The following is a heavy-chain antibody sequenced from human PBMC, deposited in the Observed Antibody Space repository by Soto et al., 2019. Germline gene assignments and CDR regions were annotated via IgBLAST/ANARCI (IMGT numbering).Heavy chain of an antibody. CDR2: IRSNANRYAT. V-gene: IGHV3-73*02. J-gene: IGHJ4*02. CDR1: GFTFSGSA. D-gene: IGHD4-17*01. Sequence: EVQLVESGGGLVQPGGYLKLFCAASGFTFSGSAMHWVRQPSGKGREWGGRIRSNANRYATEYAASVSVRFTNSRDDSKNTAYLQMYSLKTEDSAVYYCTRHSPTGASLDYWGQGTLVTVSA. CDR3: TRHSPTGASLDY.